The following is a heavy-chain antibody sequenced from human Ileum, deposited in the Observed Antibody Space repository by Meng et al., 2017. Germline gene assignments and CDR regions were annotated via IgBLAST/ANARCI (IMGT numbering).Heavy chain of an antibody. CDR2: ISGNINST. CDR1: GFPFSDYA. J-gene: IGHJ4*02. Sequence: GGSLRLSCGASGFPFSDYAMSWVRQAPGMGLEWVSTISGNINSTTYADSVKGRFTISRDNSKNTLYLQMNTLRAEDTAVYYCAKGRAFSMAAACDYWGQGTLVTVSS. CDR3: AKGRAFSMAAACDY. V-gene: IGHV3-23*01. D-gene: IGHD6-13*01.